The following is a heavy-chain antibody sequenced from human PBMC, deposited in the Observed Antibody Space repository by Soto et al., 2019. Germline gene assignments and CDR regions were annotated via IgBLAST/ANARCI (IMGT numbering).Heavy chain of an antibody. Sequence: EVQLVESGGGLVKPGGSLRLSCAASGFTFSRYSMNWVRQAPGQGLEWVSSISSSSSYIYYADSVKGRFTISRENAKNSLYLQMNSLRDEYTAVYYCARDRDWNDDGAGVFDYWGQGTLVTVSS. CDR2: ISSSSSYI. V-gene: IGHV3-21*01. D-gene: IGHD1-1*01. CDR3: ARDRDWNDDGAGVFDY. J-gene: IGHJ4*02. CDR1: GFTFSRYS.